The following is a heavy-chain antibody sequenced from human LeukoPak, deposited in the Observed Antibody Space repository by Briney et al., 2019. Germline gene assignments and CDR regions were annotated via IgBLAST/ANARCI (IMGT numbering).Heavy chain of an antibody. Sequence: PSETLSLTCTLSGGSFSNYYWSWIRQPPGKGLEWIGYIHHSGSTYYNPSLKSRITISLDTSKRQFSLKVSSVTAEDTAVYYCARSSATYHEGFDYWGQGALVTVSS. CDR2: IHHSGST. D-gene: IGHD1-14*01. CDR1: GGSFSNYY. V-gene: IGHV4-59*08. CDR3: ARSSATYHEGFDY. J-gene: IGHJ4*02.